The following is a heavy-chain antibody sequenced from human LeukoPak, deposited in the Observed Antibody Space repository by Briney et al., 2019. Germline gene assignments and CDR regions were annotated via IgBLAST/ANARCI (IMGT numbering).Heavy chain of an antibody. Sequence: SETLSLTCTVSGGSISGYYWSWIRQPPGKGLEWIGYIYYSGSTNYNPSLKSRVTITVDTSKNQFSLKLSSVTAADTAVYYCVRDDDYWGQGTLVTVSS. CDR2: IYYSGST. J-gene: IGHJ4*02. CDR3: VRDDDY. CDR1: GGSISGYY. V-gene: IGHV4-59*01.